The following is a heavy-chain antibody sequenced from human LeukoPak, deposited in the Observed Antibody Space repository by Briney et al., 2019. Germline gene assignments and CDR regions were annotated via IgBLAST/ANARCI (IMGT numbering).Heavy chain of an antibody. Sequence: SVKVSCKASGGTFSSYAISWVRQAPGQGLEWMGGIIPIFGTANYAQKLQGRVTITTDTSTSTAYMELSSLRSDDTAVYYCRSVPLAARPNDPDSYYYMDVWGKGTTVTVSS. CDR2: IIPIFGTA. V-gene: IGHV1-69*05. CDR3: RSVPLAARPNDPDSYYYMDV. CDR1: GGTFSSYA. J-gene: IGHJ6*03. D-gene: IGHD6-6*01.